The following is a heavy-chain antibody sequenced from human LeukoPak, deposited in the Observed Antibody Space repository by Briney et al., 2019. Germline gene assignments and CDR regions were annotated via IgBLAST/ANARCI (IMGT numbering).Heavy chain of an antibody. Sequence: SETLSLTCAVYGGSFSGYYWSWIRQPPGKGLEWIGEINHSGSAYYNPSLKSRVTISVDTSKNQFSLKLSSVTAADMAVYYCARGVAAAGTVGVYYFDYWGQGTLVTVSS. CDR1: GGSFSGYY. J-gene: IGHJ4*02. CDR2: INHSGSA. V-gene: IGHV4-34*01. CDR3: ARGVAAAGTVGVYYFDY. D-gene: IGHD6-13*01.